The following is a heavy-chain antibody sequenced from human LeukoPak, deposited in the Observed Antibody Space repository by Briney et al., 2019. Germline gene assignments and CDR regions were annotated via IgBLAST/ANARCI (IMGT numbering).Heavy chain of an antibody. CDR2: INPSGGST. Sequence: ASVKVSCKASGYTFTSYYMHWVPQAPGQGLERMGKINPSGGSTSYAQKCQGRVTMTRATSTSTVYMELSSLRSEDTAVYYCARDLMPTAAVLLMDVGGKGTTVTLSS. CDR3: ARDLMPTAAVLLMDV. V-gene: IGHV1-46*03. D-gene: IGHD6-13*01. J-gene: IGHJ6*04. CDR1: GYTFTSYY.